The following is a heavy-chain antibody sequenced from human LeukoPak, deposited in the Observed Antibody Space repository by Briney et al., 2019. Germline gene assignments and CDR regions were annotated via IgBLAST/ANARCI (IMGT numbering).Heavy chain of an antibody. CDR1: GFTFSSYG. V-gene: IGHV3-30*02. CDR2: IRYDGSNK. CDR3: AKVGIAASKGYYFDY. Sequence: GGSLRLSCAASGFTFSSYGMHWVRQAPGKGLEWVAFIRYDGSNKYYADSVKGRFTISRDNSKNTLYLQMNRLRAEDTAVYYCAKVGIAASKGYYFDYWGQGTLVTVSS. D-gene: IGHD6-13*01. J-gene: IGHJ4*02.